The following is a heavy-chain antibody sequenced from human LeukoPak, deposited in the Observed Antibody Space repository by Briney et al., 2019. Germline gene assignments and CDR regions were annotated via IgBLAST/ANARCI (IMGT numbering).Heavy chain of an antibody. J-gene: IGHJ4*02. CDR3: TKLKGWYGEGFFDY. V-gene: IGHV3-53*01. Sequence: GGSLRLSCAASGFTVSSNYMSWVRQPAGKGLEWVSVLYSGGATFYADSVKGRFTISRDTSKNTLYLQMNDLRADNTAVYYCTKLKGWYGEGFFDYWGQGTLVTVSS. D-gene: IGHD6-19*01. CDR1: GFTVSSNY. CDR2: LYSGGAT.